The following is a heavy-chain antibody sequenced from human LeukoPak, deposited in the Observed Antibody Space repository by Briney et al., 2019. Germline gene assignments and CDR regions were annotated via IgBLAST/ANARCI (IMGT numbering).Heavy chain of an antibody. D-gene: IGHD3-22*01. CDR1: GFTFSSYA. J-gene: IGHJ4*02. CDR2: ISGSDGST. Sequence: PGGSLRLSCAASGFTFSSYAMSWVRQAPGKGLEWVSAISGSDGSTYYAGSVKGRFTISRDNSKNTLYLQMNSLRAEDTAVYYCAKDDGYDSSGYYEEPLGYWGQGTLVTVSS. CDR3: AKDDGYDSSGYYEEPLGY. V-gene: IGHV3-23*01.